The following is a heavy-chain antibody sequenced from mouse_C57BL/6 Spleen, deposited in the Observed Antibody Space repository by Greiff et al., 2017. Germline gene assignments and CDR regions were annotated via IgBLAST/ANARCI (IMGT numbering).Heavy chain of an antibody. Sequence: QVQLQQSGAELVRPGSSVKLSCKASGYTFTSYWMDWVKQRPGQGLEWIGNIYPSDSETHYNQKFKDKATLTVDKSSSTAYMQLSSLTSEDSAVYYCARCDGFHWYFDVWGTGTTVTVSS. CDR2: IYPSDSET. D-gene: IGHD2-3*01. J-gene: IGHJ1*03. V-gene: IGHV1-61*01. CDR3: ARCDGFHWYFDV. CDR1: GYTFTSYW.